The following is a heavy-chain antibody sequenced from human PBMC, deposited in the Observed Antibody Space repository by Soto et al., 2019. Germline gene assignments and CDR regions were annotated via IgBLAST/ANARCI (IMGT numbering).Heavy chain of an antibody. CDR1: GGSINTYY. V-gene: IGHV4-59*01. J-gene: IGHJ4*02. CDR2: IYYSGST. Sequence: PSETLSFTCTVSGGSINTYYWSWIRQPPGKGLEWLGYIYYSGSTNYNPSLKSRVTILVDTSKNQFSLKLSSVTAADTAVYYCARGRGAARPYYFDYWGQGTLVTVSS. CDR3: ARGRGAARPYYFDY. D-gene: IGHD6-6*01.